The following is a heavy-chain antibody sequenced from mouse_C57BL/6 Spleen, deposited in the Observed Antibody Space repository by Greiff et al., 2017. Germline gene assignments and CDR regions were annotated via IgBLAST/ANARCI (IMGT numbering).Heavy chain of an antibody. CDR1: GFNIKDDY. CDR3: SGATPGFAY. V-gene: IGHV14-4*01. D-gene: IGHD3-1*01. CDR2: IDPENGDT. Sequence: VQLQQPGAELVRPGASVKLSCTASGFNIKDDYMHWVKQRPEQGLEWIGWIDPENGDTEYASKFQGKATITAATSSNTAYLQPSSLTSEDAAVYYCSGATPGFAYWGQGTLVTVSA. J-gene: IGHJ3*01.